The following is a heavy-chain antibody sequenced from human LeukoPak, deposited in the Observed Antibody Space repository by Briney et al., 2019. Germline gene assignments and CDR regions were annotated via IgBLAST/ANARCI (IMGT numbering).Heavy chain of an antibody. CDR2: IYTSGST. V-gene: IGHV4-4*07. D-gene: IGHD4-17*01. Sequence: SETLSLTCTVSGGSISSYYWGWIRQPAGKGLEWIGRIYTSGSTNYNPSLKSRVTMSVDTSKNQFSLKLSSVTAADTAVYYCAREIMTTVTERSFDYWGQGTLVTVSS. J-gene: IGHJ4*02. CDR1: GGSISSYY. CDR3: AREIMTTVTERSFDY.